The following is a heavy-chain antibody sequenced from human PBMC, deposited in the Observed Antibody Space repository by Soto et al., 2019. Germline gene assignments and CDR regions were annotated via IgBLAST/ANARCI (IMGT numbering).Heavy chain of an antibody. J-gene: IGHJ6*02. V-gene: IGHV4-59*08. Sequence: QVQLQQSGPRLVKPSETLSLTCTVSIGPDRSHNWGWIRQPPGRGLEWIGYVYYTGDTAYNPSLRGRVTISADTSTNDISLTLNSVTAADTAVYYCVRQGIDYLHGLVDVWGQWTTVSFSS. CDR3: VRQGIDYLHGLVDV. CDR2: VYYTGDT. CDR1: IGPDRSHN. D-gene: IGHD4-17*01.